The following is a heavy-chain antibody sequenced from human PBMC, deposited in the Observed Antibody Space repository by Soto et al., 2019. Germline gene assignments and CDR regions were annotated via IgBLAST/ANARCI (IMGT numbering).Heavy chain of an antibody. J-gene: IGHJ4*02. D-gene: IGHD3-10*01. Sequence: SETLSLTCTVSGGSISSSSYYWGWIRQPPGKGLEWIGSIYYSGSTYYNPSLKSRVTISVDTSKNQFSLKLSSVTAADTAVYYCARQRIKVRGVIDYWGQGTLVTVSS. V-gene: IGHV4-39*01. CDR2: IYYSGST. CDR3: ARQRIKVRGVIDY. CDR1: GGSISSSSYY.